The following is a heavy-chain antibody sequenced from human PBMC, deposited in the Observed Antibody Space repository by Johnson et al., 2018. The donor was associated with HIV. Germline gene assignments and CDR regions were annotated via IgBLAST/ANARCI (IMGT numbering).Heavy chain of an antibody. CDR2: ISWNSGSI. D-gene: IGHD3-22*01. CDR3: ARDKDSSGYYYNDAFDI. V-gene: IGHV3-9*01. Sequence: VQLVESGGGLVQPGRSLRLSCAASGFTFDDYAMHWVRQAPGKGLEWVSGISWNSGSIGYADSVKGRFTISRDNAKNSLYLQMNSLRAEDTAVYYCARDKDSSGYYYNDAFDIWGQGTMVTVSS. CDR1: GFTFDDYA. J-gene: IGHJ3*02.